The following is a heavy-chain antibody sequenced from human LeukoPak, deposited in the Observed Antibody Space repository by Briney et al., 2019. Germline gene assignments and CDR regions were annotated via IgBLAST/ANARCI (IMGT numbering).Heavy chain of an antibody. CDR2: IWYDGSNK. D-gene: IGHD6-19*01. CDR3: ARSPPSSGWDYYYGMDV. Sequence: PGGSLRLSCAASGNYMSWVRQAPGKGLEWVAVIWYDGSNKYYADSVKGRFTISRDNSKNTLYLQMNSLRAEDTAVYYCARSPPSSGWDYYYGMDVWGQGTTVTVSS. V-gene: IGHV3-33*08. J-gene: IGHJ6*02. CDR1: GNY.